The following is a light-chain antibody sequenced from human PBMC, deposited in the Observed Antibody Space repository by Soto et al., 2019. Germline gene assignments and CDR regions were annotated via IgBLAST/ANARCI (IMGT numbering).Light chain of an antibody. V-gene: IGLV1-44*01. CDR2: INN. Sequence: SVLTHAPSASVSPGHRFTISCSGSSSNIGSNTVNWYQHLPGTAPKILIYINNQRPSGVPDRFSGSKSGPSASLAISGLQSEDEADYYCAPWDASMNGLHYVLGKGTKVNAL. CDR3: APWDASMNGLHYV. CDR1: SSNIGSNT. J-gene: IGLJ1*01.